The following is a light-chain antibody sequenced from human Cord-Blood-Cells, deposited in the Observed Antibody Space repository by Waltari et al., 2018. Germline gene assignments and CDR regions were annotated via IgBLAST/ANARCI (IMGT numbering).Light chain of an antibody. CDR2: QDS. Sequence: SYELTQPPSVSVSPGQTASIPCSGDKLGDKSACWYQQKPGQSPVLVIYQDSKRPSGIPERFSGSNSGNTVTLTISGTQAMDEADYYCQAWDSSTYYVFGTGTKVTVL. CDR1: KLGDKS. V-gene: IGLV3-1*01. CDR3: QAWDSSTYYV. J-gene: IGLJ1*01.